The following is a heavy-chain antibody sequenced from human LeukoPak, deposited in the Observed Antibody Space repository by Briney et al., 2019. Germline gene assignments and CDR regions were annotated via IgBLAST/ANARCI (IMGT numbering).Heavy chain of an antibody. V-gene: IGHV4-38-2*01. CDR2: IYHSGST. J-gene: IGHJ4*02. Sequence: SETLSLTCAVSGYSISSGYYWGWIRQPPGKGLEWIGSIYHSGSTYYNPSLKSRVTISVDTSKNQFSLKLSSVTAADTAVYYYARILPVVDGYWGQGTLVTVSS. D-gene: IGHD2-15*01. CDR3: ARILPVVDGY. CDR1: GYSISSGYY.